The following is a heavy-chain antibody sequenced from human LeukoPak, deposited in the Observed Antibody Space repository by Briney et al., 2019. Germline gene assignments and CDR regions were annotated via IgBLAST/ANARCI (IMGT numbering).Heavy chain of an antibody. D-gene: IGHD2-15*01. J-gene: IGHJ4*02. CDR2: IKSKTDGGTT. CDR1: GFTFSNAW. CDR3: TTDTRRVVVPK. V-gene: IGHV3-15*01. Sequence: PGGSLRLSCAASGFTFSNAWMSWVRQAPGKGLEWVGRIKSKTDGGTTDYAAPVKGRFTISRDDSKDTVYLQMNSLQTEDTAVYYCTTDTRRVVVPKWGQGTLVTVSS.